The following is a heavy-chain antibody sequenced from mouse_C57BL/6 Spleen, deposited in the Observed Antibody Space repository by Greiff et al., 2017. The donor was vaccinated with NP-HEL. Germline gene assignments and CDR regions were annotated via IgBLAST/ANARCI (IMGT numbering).Heavy chain of an antibody. D-gene: IGHD1-1*01. CDR1: GFTFSDYG. Sequence: EVMLVESGGGLVQPGGSLKLSCAASGFTFSDYGMAWVRQAPRKGPEWVAFIRNLAYSIYYADTVTGRFTISRENAKNTLYLEMSSLRSEDTAMYYCARHNYGSSSYAMDYWGQGPSVTVSS. CDR2: IRNLAYSI. V-gene: IGHV5-15*04. CDR3: ARHNYGSSSYAMDY. J-gene: IGHJ4*01.